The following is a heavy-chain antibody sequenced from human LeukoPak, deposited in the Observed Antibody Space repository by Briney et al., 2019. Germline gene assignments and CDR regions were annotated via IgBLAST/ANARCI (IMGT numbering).Heavy chain of an antibody. CDR3: ARGSSNVAARNNWVDP. CDR2: ISGSSSYI. Sequence: PGGSLRLSCAASGFTFSSYDMNWVRQAPGKGLEWVSSISGSSSYIYYADSMKGRFTISRDNGKNSLYLQMNSLRAEDTAVYFCARGSSNVAARNNWVDPWGQGTLVTVSS. D-gene: IGHD6-6*01. V-gene: IGHV3-21*01. CDR1: GFTFSSYD. J-gene: IGHJ5*02.